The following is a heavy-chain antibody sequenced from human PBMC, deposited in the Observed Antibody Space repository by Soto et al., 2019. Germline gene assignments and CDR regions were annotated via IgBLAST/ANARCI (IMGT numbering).Heavy chain of an antibody. CDR2: IYHSGST. Sequence: QVQLQESGPGLVKPSGTLSLTCAVSSGSISSSNWWSWVRQPPGKGLEWIGEIYHSGSTNYNPSLKRRVTISVDKSKNQFSLKLSSVTAADTAVYYCASRVSYYDILTGYPNWFDPWGQGTLVTVSS. D-gene: IGHD3-9*01. V-gene: IGHV4-4*02. CDR1: SGSISSSNW. CDR3: ASRVSYYDILTGYPNWFDP. J-gene: IGHJ5*02.